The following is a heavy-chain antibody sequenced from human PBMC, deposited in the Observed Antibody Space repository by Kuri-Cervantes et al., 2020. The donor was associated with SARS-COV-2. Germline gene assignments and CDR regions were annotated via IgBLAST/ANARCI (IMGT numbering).Heavy chain of an antibody. J-gene: IGHJ4*02. V-gene: IGHV4-34*01. D-gene: IGHD5-18*01. CDR2: INHSGST. CDR1: GGSISSYY. Sequence: ESLKISCTVSGGSISSYYWSWIRQPPGKGLEWIGEINHSGSTNYNPSLKSRVTISVDTSKNQFSLKLSSVTAADTAVYYCARGGSYGFPDYWGQGNLVTGSS. CDR3: ARGGSYGFPDY.